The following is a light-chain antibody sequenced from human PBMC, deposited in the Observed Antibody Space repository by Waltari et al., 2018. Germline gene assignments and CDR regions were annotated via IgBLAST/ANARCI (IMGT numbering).Light chain of an antibody. CDR1: TSDLGGYNY. V-gene: IGLV2-14*01. CDR3: SSFTSSSTWV. J-gene: IGLJ3*02. CDR2: DVS. Sequence: QSALTQPASVSGSPGQSITISCTGTTSDLGGYNYVSWYQQHPGKAPKLMIYDVSSLSSGVSHRFSGSKSGSSASLIISGLQAEDEADYYCSSFTSSSTWVFGGGTKLTVL.